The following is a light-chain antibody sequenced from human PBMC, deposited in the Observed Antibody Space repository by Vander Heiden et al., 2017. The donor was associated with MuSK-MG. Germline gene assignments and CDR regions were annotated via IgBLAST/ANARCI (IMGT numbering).Light chain of an antibody. V-gene: IGKV1-9*01. Sequence: DIQLTQSPSFLSASVGDRVTITCRASQGISTYLAWYQQKPGRAPKLLIYAASTLQSGVPSRFSGGGYGTEFTLTVSSRQPEDSAAYYCQQHKSNTPLSFGGGTKVEIK. CDR3: QQHKSNTPLS. J-gene: IGKJ4*01. CDR2: AAS. CDR1: QGISTY.